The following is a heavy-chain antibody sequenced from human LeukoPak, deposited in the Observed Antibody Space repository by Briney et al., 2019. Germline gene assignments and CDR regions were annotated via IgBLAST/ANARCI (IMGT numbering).Heavy chain of an antibody. D-gene: IGHD4-17*01. CDR2: IFPSSGGP. CDR1: GYTFTGYY. Sequence: ASVKVSCKASGYTFTGYYMHWVRQAPGQGLEWMGWIFPSSGGPRYAQKFQGRVTMTRDTSISTAYMELSSLRSDGTAVYYCARKGDVYGDYDYWGQGTLVTVST. CDR3: ARKGDVYGDYDY. J-gene: IGHJ4*02. V-gene: IGHV1-2*02.